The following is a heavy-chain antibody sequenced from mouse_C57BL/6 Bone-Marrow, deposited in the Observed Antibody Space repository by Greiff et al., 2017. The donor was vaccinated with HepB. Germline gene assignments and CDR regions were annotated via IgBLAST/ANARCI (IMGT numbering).Heavy chain of an antibody. Sequence: EVQLVESGAELVRPGASVKLSCTASGFNIKDDYMHWVKQRPEQGLEWIGWIDPENGDTEYASKFQGKATITADTSSNTAYLQLSSLTSEDTAVYYCTTAVKDYWGQGTTLTVSS. CDR3: TTAVKDY. CDR2: IDPENGDT. V-gene: IGHV14-4*01. D-gene: IGHD1-1*01. CDR1: GFNIKDDY. J-gene: IGHJ2*01.